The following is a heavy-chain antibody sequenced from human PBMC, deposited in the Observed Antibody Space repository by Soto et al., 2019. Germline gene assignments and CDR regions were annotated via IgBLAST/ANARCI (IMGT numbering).Heavy chain of an antibody. CDR2: IYWNDDK. Sequence: QITLKESGPTLVKPTQTLTLTCTFSGFSLSTTGEGVGWIHQPPGKALEWLAVIYWNDDKSYSPSLKSRLTISKDTSKKQVVLTMMNMAPVDTGTYYCAQVDDVAALFAYLGQGTLVTVSS. V-gene: IGHV2-5*01. D-gene: IGHD6-6*01. CDR1: GFSLSTTGEG. CDR3: AQVDDVAALFAY. J-gene: IGHJ4*02.